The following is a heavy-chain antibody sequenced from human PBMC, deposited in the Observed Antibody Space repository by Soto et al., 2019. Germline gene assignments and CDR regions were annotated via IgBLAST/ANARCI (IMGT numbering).Heavy chain of an antibody. V-gene: IGHV4-4*07. D-gene: IGHD2-2*01. Sequence: QVQLQESGPGLVKPSETLSLTCGVSGGSINSYWWSWIRQPAGKGLEWIGRVYSSGTTDYNPSLNSRATMSVETSKNQFSLKLTSVTAADTAVYYCARDIGSYAYAEGYWGQGIQVTVSS. CDR2: VYSSGTT. J-gene: IGHJ4*02. CDR1: GGSINSYW. CDR3: ARDIGSYAYAEGY.